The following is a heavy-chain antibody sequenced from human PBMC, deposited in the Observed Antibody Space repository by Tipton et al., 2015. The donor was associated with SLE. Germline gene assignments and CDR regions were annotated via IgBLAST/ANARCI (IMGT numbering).Heavy chain of an antibody. CDR1: GGSFSGYY. D-gene: IGHD3-10*01. CDR3: ATRDLFYYGSGSFDY. V-gene: IGHV4-34*01. J-gene: IGHJ4*02. CDR2: INHSGST. Sequence: TLSLTCAVYGGSFSGYYWSWIRQPPGKGLEWIGEINHSGSTNYNPSLKSRVTISVDTSKNQFSLKLSSVTAADTAVYHCATRDLFYYGSGSFDYWGQGTLVTVSP.